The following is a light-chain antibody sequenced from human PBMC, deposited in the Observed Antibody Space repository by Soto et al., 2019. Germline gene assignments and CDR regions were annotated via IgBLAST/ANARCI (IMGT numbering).Light chain of an antibody. CDR2: GAS. Sequence: EIVMTQSPGTLSLSPVERATLSCMASQSVSSSYLAWYQQKPGQAPRLLIYGASNRATGIPARFSGGGSGTDFTLTISRLEPEDSAVYYCQQYGSSPTWTFGRGTKVDIK. V-gene: IGKV3-20*01. CDR3: QQYGSSPTWT. J-gene: IGKJ1*01. CDR1: QSVSSSY.